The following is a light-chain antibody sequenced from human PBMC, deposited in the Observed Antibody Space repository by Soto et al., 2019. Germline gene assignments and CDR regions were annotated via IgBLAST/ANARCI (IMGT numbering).Light chain of an antibody. CDR2: EVT. J-gene: IGLJ1*01. CDR3: SSYTDSSTLGLYV. Sequence: QSALTQPASVSGSTGQSITISCTGTISDIGGYEYVSWYQQHPGKAPRLMIYEVTYRPSGVSNRFSGSKSGSTASLTISGLQAEDEADYYCSSYTDSSTLGLYVFGTGTKVTVL. CDR1: ISDIGGYEY. V-gene: IGLV2-14*01.